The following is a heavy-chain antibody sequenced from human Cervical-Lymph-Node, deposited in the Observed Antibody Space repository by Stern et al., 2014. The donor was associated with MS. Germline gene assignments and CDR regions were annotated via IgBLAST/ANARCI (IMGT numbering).Heavy chain of an antibody. D-gene: IGHD3-10*01. CDR2: IIPIIGAA. V-gene: IGHV1-69*01. J-gene: IGHJ3*02. Sequence: VQLVQSGAEVKKPGSSVKVSCKASGGTFSVYAFSWVRQAPGQGLEWVGGIIPIIGAAIYAQKFQGRVTITADASIKTAYIEVSSLRFEDTAVYYCARDQRHYGSGHYAFDIWGQGTVVTVSS. CDR3: ARDQRHYGSGHYAFDI. CDR1: GGTFSVYA.